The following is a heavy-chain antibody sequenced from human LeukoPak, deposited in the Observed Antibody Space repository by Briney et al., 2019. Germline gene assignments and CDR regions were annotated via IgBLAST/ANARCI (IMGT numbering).Heavy chain of an antibody. CDR3: AREASDAFDI. J-gene: IGHJ3*02. CDR1: GFTVSSSY. CDR2: IYSGGST. V-gene: IGHV3-66*01. Sequence: PGRSLRLSCAASGFTVSSSYMSWVRQAPGKGLEWVSLIYSGGSTYYADSVRGRFTISRDNSKNTLYLQMNSLRAEETAVYYCAREASDAFDIWGQGTMVTVSS.